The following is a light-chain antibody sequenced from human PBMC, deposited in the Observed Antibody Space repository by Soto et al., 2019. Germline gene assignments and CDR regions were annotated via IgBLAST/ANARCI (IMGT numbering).Light chain of an antibody. CDR2: AAS. Sequence: IQMTQSPSSLSASVGDRVTITCRASQSIANYLNWYQQKPGKAPQLLIYAASSFHSGVPSRFSGSGSGTDFTLTISSLQPEDFATYYCQKSFSSPLTFGGGTKVEI. CDR3: QKSFSSPLT. J-gene: IGKJ4*01. V-gene: IGKV1-39*01. CDR1: QSIANY.